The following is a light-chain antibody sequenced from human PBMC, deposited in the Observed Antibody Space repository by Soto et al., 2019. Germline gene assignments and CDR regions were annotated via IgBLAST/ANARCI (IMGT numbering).Light chain of an antibody. V-gene: IGKV3-11*01. CDR1: QSVSSY. CDR2: DTS. J-gene: IGKJ3*01. Sequence: EIVLTQSPATLSLSPGERATLSCRASQSVSSYLGWYQQKPGQAPRLLISDTSNRATGIPARFSGSGSGTDFTLTISSLEPEDFAVYYCQLSSNWPPLFTFGPGTKVDIK. CDR3: QLSSNWPPLFT.